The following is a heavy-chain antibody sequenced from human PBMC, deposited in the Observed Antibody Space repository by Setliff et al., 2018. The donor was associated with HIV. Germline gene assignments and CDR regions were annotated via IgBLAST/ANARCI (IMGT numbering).Heavy chain of an antibody. Sequence: SETLSLTCTVSGVSISSGGYYWNWIRQHPGKGLEWIGYISSRGSTYYNPSLKSRITMSVDTSQNQVSLKLSSVTAADTAVYFCARLEKLDDISYFDYWGQGTRVTVSS. D-gene: IGHD3-3*02. CDR1: GVSISSGGYY. CDR3: ARLEKLDDISYFDY. V-gene: IGHV4-31*03. J-gene: IGHJ4*02. CDR2: ISSRGST.